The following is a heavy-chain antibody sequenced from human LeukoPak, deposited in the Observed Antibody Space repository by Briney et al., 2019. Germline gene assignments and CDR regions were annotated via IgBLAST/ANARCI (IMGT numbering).Heavy chain of an antibody. CDR3: ARDHLVGMQYS. D-gene: IGHD1-26*01. CDR2: IKQDGSEK. J-gene: IGHJ4*02. V-gene: IGHV3-7*01. CDR1: GFTFSNYW. Sequence: PGGSLRLSCAASGFTFSNYWMSWVRQAPGKGLEWVANIKQDGSEKYYVDSVKGRFTISRDNAKNSLYLQMNSLRAEDTAVYYCARDHLVGMQYSWGQGTLVTVSS.